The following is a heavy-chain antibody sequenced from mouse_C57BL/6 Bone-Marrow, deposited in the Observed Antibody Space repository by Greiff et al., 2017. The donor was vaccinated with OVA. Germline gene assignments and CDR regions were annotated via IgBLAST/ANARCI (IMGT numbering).Heavy chain of an antibody. V-gene: IGHV1-69*01. CDR3: AREPYYSIPYAY. CDR2: IDPSDSYT. J-gene: IGHJ2*01. D-gene: IGHD2-5*01. CDR1: GYTFTSYW. Sequence: QVQLQQPGAELVMPGASVKLSCKASGYTFTSYWMHWVKQRPGQGLEWIGEIDPSDSYTNYNQKFKGKSTLTVDKSSSTAYMQLSSLTSEDSAVYYCAREPYYSIPYAYGGQGTTLTVSS.